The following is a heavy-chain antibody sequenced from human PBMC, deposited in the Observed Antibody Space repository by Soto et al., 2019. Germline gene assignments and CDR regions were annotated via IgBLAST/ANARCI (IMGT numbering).Heavy chain of an antibody. J-gene: IGHJ4*02. CDR1: GFTFSTYA. CDR2: VSASGLNT. Sequence: EVQLLESGGKLVQPGGSLTLSCAASGFTFSTYAMAWVRQAPGKGLEWVSGVSASGLNTDYADPVKGRFYISRDNSRTTVSLHMNSLRAEDTALYYCAKDRARRTSGYVFEYWGQGTPVTVSS. D-gene: IGHD5-18*01. V-gene: IGHV3-23*01. CDR3: AKDRARRTSGYVFEY.